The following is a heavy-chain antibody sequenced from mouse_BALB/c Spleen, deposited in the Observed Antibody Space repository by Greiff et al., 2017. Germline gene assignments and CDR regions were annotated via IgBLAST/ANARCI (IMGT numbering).Heavy chain of an antibody. V-gene: IGHV3-6*02. D-gene: IGHD2-4*01. CDR1: GYSITSGYF. CDR2: ISYDGSN. Sequence: EVKLMESGPGLVKPSQSLSLTCSVTGYSITSGYFWNWIRQFPGNKLEWMGYISYDGSNNYNPSLKNRISITRDTSKNQFFLKLNSVTTEDTATYYCARDDYYDYDGLAYGGQGTLVTASA. CDR3: ARDDYYDYDGLAY. J-gene: IGHJ3*01.